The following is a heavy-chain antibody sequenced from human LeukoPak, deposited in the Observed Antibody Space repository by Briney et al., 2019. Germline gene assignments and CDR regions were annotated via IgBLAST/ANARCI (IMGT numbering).Heavy chain of an antibody. CDR3: ARVLDSSTSRYQSLKY. CDR2: IKQDESEK. J-gene: IGHJ1*01. Sequence: GGSLRLSCAASGFTFSSYWMNWDRRAPGKGLEWVANIKQDESEKYYVDSVKGRFTISRDNAKNSLYLQMNNLRAEDTAVYYCARVLDSSTSRYQSLKYWGQGTLVTVSS. V-gene: IGHV3-7*01. CDR1: GFTFSSYW. D-gene: IGHD2-2*01.